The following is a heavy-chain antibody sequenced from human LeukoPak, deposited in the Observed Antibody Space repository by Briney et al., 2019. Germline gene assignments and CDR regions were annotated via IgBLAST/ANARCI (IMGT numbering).Heavy chain of an antibody. V-gene: IGHV3-9*01. CDR1: GFTFDDYA. Sequence: PGRSLRLSCAASGFTFDDYAMHWVRQAPGKGLEWVSSISWNSGSIGYADSVKGRFTISRDNAKNSLSLQMNSLRAEDTALYYCVKDTGAAAGTTFDYWGQGTLVTVSS. CDR2: ISWNSGSI. J-gene: IGHJ4*02. CDR3: VKDTGAAAGTTFDY. D-gene: IGHD6-13*01.